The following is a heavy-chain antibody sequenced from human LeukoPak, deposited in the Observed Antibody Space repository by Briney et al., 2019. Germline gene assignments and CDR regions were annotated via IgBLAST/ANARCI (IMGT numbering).Heavy chain of an antibody. Sequence: SETLSLTCAVSGGSISSGGFSWSWIRQPPGKGLEWIGYMYHGGSTYYNPSLESRVTISVDRSKNQFSLKLSSVTAADTAVYYCASTSDFGHYVGAWGQGTLVTVSS. CDR1: GGSISSGGFS. D-gene: IGHD4-17*01. CDR2: MYHGGST. V-gene: IGHV4-30-2*01. J-gene: IGHJ5*02. CDR3: ASTSDFGHYVGA.